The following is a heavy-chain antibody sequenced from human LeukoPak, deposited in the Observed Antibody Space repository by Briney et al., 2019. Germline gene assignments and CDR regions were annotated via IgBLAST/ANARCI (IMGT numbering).Heavy chain of an antibody. Sequence: GGSLRLSCAASGFTFTDYWMTWARQAPGRGLEWVANIKQDESEKYYVDSVKGRFTVSRDNAKNSLYLQMNSLRAEDTAVYYCARVSQYSGSYSEYWGQGTLVTVSS. CDR1: GFTFTDYW. CDR3: ARVSQYSGSYSEY. D-gene: IGHD1-26*01. V-gene: IGHV3-7*01. J-gene: IGHJ4*02. CDR2: IKQDESEK.